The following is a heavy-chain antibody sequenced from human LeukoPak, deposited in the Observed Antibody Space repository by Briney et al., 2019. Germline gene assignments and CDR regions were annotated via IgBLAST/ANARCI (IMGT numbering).Heavy chain of an antibody. J-gene: IGHJ6*02. CDR3: ARASHYGGSSGGYYGMDV. CDR2: IYYSGST. V-gene: IGHV4-39*07. D-gene: IGHD4-23*01. CDR1: GGSISSSSHY. Sequence: SETLSLTCTVSGGSISSSSHYWGWIRQPPGKGLEWIGSIYYSGSTYYNPSLKSRVTISVDTSKNQFSLKLSSVTAADTAVYYCARASHYGGSSGGYYGMDVWGQGTMVTVSS.